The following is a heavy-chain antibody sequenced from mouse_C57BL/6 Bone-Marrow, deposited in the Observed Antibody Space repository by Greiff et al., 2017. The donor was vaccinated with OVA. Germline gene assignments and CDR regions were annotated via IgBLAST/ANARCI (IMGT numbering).Heavy chain of an antibody. J-gene: IGHJ4*01. V-gene: IGHV2-5*01. D-gene: IGHD1-1*01. Sequence: QVQLQQSGPGLVQPSQSLSITCTVSGFSLTSYGVHWVRQSPGKGLEWLGVIWRGGSTDYNAAFMSRLSITKDNSKSQVFFKMNSLQADDTAIYYCAKSPHYYGSSYVYAMDYWGQGTSVTVSS. CDR3: AKSPHYYGSSYVYAMDY. CDR1: GFSLTSYG. CDR2: IWRGGST.